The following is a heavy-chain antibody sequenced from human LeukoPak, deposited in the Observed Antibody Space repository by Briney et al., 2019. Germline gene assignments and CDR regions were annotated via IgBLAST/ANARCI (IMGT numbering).Heavy chain of an antibody. J-gene: IGHJ4*02. CDR3: ASLVAGTAY. CDR2: IRNEANSYTT. Sequence: GGSLRLSCAASGFSFSDHYMDWVRQAPGKGLEWVGRIRNEANSYTTEYAASVKGRFSISRDDSKNALYLQMNSLKTEDTAVYYCASLVAGTAYWGQGTLVTVSS. CDR1: GFSFSDHY. V-gene: IGHV3-72*01. D-gene: IGHD6-19*01.